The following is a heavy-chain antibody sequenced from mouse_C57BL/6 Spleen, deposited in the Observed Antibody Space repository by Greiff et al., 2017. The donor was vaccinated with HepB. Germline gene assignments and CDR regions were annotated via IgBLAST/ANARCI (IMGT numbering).Heavy chain of an antibody. J-gene: IGHJ1*03. CDR1: GYTFTDYE. D-gene: IGHD3-3*01. Sequence: QVQLQQSGAELVRPGASVTLSCKASGYTFTDYEMHWVKQTPVHGLEWIGAIDPETGGTAYNQKFKGKAILTAAKSSSTAYMELRSLTSEDSAVYYCTRGGRGWYFDVWGTGTTVTVSS. CDR3: TRGGRGWYFDV. V-gene: IGHV1-15*01. CDR2: IDPETGGT.